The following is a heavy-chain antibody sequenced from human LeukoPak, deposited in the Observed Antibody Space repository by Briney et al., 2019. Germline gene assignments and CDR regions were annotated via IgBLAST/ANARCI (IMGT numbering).Heavy chain of an antibody. CDR3: ARGVAVAGTSFDY. CDR2: INHSGST. Sequence: PSETLSLTCAVYGGSFSGYYWSWIRQPPGKGLEWIGEINHSGSTNYNPSLKSRVTISVDTSKNQFSLKLSSVTAADTAVYYCARGVAVAGTSFDYWGQGTLVTVSS. V-gene: IGHV4-34*01. D-gene: IGHD6-19*01. J-gene: IGHJ4*02. CDR1: GGSFSGYY.